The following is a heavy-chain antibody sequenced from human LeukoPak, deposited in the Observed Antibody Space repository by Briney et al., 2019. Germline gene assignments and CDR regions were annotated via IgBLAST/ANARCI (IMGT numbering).Heavy chain of an antibody. D-gene: IGHD2-2*02. J-gene: IGHJ5*02. V-gene: IGHV4-39*07. CDR3: ARVVVPAAIQGRGDWFDP. Sequence: SRSTYYNPSLKSRVTISVDTSKNQFSLKLSSVTAADTAVYYCARVVVPAAIQGRGDWFDPWGX. CDR2: SRST.